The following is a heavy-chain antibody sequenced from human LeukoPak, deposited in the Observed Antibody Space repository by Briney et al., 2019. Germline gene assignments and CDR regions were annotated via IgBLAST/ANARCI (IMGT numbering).Heavy chain of an antibody. V-gene: IGHV4-59*12. J-gene: IGHJ3*01. CDR1: GASISSYY. CDR3: AKPSNYYGSATDAFDF. CDR2: IYYSGST. Sequence: PSETLSLTCTVSGASISSYYWSWIRQPPGRGLEWIGYIYYSGSTNYNPSLKSRVTISVDTSKNHFSLKLNSVTAADTAVYYCAKPSNYYGSATDAFDFWGQGTMVTVSS. D-gene: IGHD3-10*01.